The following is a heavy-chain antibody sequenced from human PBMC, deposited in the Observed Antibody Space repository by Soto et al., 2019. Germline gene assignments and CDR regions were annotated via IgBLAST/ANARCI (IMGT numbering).Heavy chain of an antibody. J-gene: IGHJ6*02. Sequence: GASVKVSCKASGYTFTSYDINWVRQATGQGLEWMGWMNPNSGNTGYAQKFQGRVTMTRNTSISTAYMELSSLRSEDTAVYYCARAPSSGWHPYYYGMDVWGQGTTVTISS. CDR1: GYTFTSYD. V-gene: IGHV1-8*01. CDR3: ARAPSSGWHPYYYGMDV. D-gene: IGHD6-19*01. CDR2: MNPNSGNT.